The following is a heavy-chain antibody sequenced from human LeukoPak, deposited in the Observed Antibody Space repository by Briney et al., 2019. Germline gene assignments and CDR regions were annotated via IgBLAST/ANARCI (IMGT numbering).Heavy chain of an antibody. CDR3: AREGGDDYYGSGSCCLPLDY. J-gene: IGHJ4*02. D-gene: IGHD3-10*01. Sequence: ASVKVSCKASGYTFTSYAMNWVRQAPGQGLEWMGWINTNTGNPTYAQGFTGRFVFSLDTSVSTAYLQISSLKAEDTAVYYCAREGGDDYYGSGSCCLPLDYWGQGTLVTVSS. CDR2: INTNTGNP. V-gene: IGHV7-4-1*02. CDR1: GYTFTSYA.